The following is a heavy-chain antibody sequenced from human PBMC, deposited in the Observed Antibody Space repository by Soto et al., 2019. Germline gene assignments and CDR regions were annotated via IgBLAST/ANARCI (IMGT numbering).Heavy chain of an antibody. CDR2: ISSSGSTI. CDR1: GFTFSSYE. Sequence: EVQLVESGGGLVQPGGSLRLSCAASGFTFSSYEMNWVRQAPRKGLEWVSYISSSGSTIYYADSVKGRFTISRDNAKNSLYLQMNSLRAEDTAVYYCARGAAAGTLFDYWGQGTLVTVSS. V-gene: IGHV3-48*03. J-gene: IGHJ4*02. D-gene: IGHD6-13*01. CDR3: ARGAAAGTLFDY.